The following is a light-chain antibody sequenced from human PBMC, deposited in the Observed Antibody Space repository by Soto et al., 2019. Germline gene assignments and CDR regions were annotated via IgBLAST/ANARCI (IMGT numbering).Light chain of an antibody. V-gene: IGLV2-14*01. Sequence: QSVLTQPASVSGSPGQSITISCTGTSSDVGGYNYVSWYQHHPGKAPKLMIYEVSDRPSGVSHRFSGSKSGNTASLTISGLQAEDEADYYCSSYTSTSTAVFGGGTKVTVL. CDR1: SSDVGGYNY. CDR2: EVS. CDR3: SSYTSTSTAV. J-gene: IGLJ2*01.